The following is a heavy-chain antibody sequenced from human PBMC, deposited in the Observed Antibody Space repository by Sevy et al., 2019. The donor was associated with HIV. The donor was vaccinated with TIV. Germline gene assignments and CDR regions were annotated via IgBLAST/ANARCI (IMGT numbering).Heavy chain of an antibody. Sequence: ASVKVSCKASGYTFTSYAMNWVRQAPGQGLEWMGWINTNTGNSTYAQGFTGRFVFSLDTSVSTAYLQISSLKAEDTAVYYCARVTAVAEIGDFDYWGQGTLVTVSS. J-gene: IGHJ4*02. CDR2: INTNTGNS. V-gene: IGHV7-4-1*02. CDR1: GYTFTSYA. D-gene: IGHD6-19*01. CDR3: ARVTAVAEIGDFDY.